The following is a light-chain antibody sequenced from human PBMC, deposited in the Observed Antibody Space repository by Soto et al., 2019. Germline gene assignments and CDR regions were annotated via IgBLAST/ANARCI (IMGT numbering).Light chain of an antibody. Sequence: QSALTQPASVSGSPGQGITISCTGTSSDVGGYNNVCWYQQHPGKAPKLIIYDVSNRPSGVFNRFSGSKSGNTASLTISGLQAEDEADYYCSSFTSSTTYVFGTGTKLTVL. V-gene: IGLV2-14*01. CDR3: SSFTSSTTYV. J-gene: IGLJ1*01. CDR1: SSDVGGYNN. CDR2: DVS.